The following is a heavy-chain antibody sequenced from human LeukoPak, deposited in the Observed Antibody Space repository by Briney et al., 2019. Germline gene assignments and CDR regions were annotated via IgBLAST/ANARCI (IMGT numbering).Heavy chain of an antibody. D-gene: IGHD3-10*01. CDR1: GFTFSSNY. CDR2: IYSGGST. J-gene: IGHJ4*02. Sequence: GGSLRLSCAASGFTFSSNYMSWVRQAPGKGLEWVSVIYSGGSTYYADSVKGRFTISRDNSKNTLYLQMNSLRAEDTAAYYCARAGYYYGSGSYDYWGQGTLVTVSS. V-gene: IGHV3-66*01. CDR3: ARAGYYYGSGSYDY.